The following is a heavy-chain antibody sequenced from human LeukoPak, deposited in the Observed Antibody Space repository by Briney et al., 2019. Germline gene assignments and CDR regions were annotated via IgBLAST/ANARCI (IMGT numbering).Heavy chain of an antibody. D-gene: IGHD3-3*01. J-gene: IGHJ4*02. V-gene: IGHV1-46*01. CDR3: ARVPNDFWSASPKYYFDY. CDR2: INPSGGST. Sequence: GASVKVSCKASGYTFTSYYMHWVRQAPGQGLEWMGIINPSGGSTSYAQKFQGRVTMTRDTSISTAYMELSRLRSDDTAVYYCARVPNDFWSASPKYYFDYWGQGTLVTVSS. CDR1: GYTFTSYY.